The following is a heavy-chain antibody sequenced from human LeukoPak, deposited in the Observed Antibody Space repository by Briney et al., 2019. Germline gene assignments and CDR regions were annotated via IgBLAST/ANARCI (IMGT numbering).Heavy chain of an antibody. CDR2: IYYSGST. D-gene: IGHD6-19*01. CDR3: ARHFEWRPQWLAWFDP. V-gene: IGHV4-39*01. Sequence: NPSETLSLTCTVSGGSISSSSYYWGWIRQPPGKELEWIGSIYYSGSTYYNPSLKSRVTISVDTSKNQFSLKLSSVTAADTAVYYCARHFEWRPQWLAWFDPWGQGTLVTVSS. CDR1: GGSISSSSYY. J-gene: IGHJ5*02.